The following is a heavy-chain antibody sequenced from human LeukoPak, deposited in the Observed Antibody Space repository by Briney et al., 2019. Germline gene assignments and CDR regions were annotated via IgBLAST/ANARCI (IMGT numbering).Heavy chain of an antibody. CDR1: GYTFTGYY. J-gene: IGHJ5*02. V-gene: IGHV1-2*02. CDR2: INPNSGGT. D-gene: IGHD5-24*01. CDR3: ARTRRDGYWRWFDP. Sequence: GASVKVSCKASGYTFTGYYMHWVRQAPEQGLEWMGWINPNSGGTNYAQKFQGRVTMTRDTSISTAYMELSRLRSDDTAVYYCARTRRDGYWRWFDPWGQGTLVTVSS.